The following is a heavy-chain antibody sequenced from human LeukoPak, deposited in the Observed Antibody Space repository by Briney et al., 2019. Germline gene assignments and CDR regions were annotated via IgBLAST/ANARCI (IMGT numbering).Heavy chain of an antibody. J-gene: IGHJ3*02. D-gene: IGHD6-19*01. CDR2: IKQDGSEK. CDR1: GFTFSSYW. Sequence: GGSLRLSCAASGFTFSSYWMSWVRQAPGKGLEWVANIKQDGSEKYYVDSVKGRFTISRDNAKNSLYLQMNSLRAEDTAVYYCTRVGGSGWYQSAFDIWGQGTMVTVSS. V-gene: IGHV3-7*01. CDR3: TRVGGSGWYQSAFDI.